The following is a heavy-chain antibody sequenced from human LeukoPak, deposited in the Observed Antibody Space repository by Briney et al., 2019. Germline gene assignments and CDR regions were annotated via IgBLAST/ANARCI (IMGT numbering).Heavy chain of an antibody. J-gene: IGHJ5*02. D-gene: IGHD3-3*01. Sequence: ASVKVSCKASGGTFSSYAISWVRQAPGQGLEWMGGIIPIFGTANYAQKFQGRVTITADESTSTAYMELSSLRSEDTAVCYCAREHGFWSGYNNWFDPWGQGTLVTVSS. V-gene: IGHV1-69*13. CDR3: AREHGFWSGYNNWFDP. CDR1: GGTFSSYA. CDR2: IIPIFGTA.